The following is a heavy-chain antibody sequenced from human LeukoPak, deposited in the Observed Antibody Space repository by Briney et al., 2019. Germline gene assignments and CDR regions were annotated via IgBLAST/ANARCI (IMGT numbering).Heavy chain of an antibody. CDR2: LYYSGST. CDR1: GGSISSYY. D-gene: IGHD2-2*01. Sequence: PSETLSLTCTVSGGSISSYYWSWLRQPPGKGLEWIGYLYYSGSTNYNPSLKSPVTISVDTSKTQFSLKLSSVTAADTAVYYCARMGYCSSTSCFRDYYYYMDVWGKGTTVTVSS. V-gene: IGHV4-59*08. J-gene: IGHJ6*03. CDR3: ARMGYCSSTSCFRDYYYYMDV.